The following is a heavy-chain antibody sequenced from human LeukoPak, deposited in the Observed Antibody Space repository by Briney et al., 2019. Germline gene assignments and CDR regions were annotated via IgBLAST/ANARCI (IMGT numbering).Heavy chain of an antibody. Sequence: PGGSLRLSCSASGFPFSSYTMHWVRQAPGKGLEYISAISTDGGSTYYADSVKGRFTISRDNSKNTLYLQMSSLRPDDTAVYYCVTDHIEGALYAFGIWGQGAMVTVSS. V-gene: IGHV3-64D*09. CDR2: ISTDGGST. CDR1: GFPFSSYT. CDR3: VTDHIEGALYAFGI. J-gene: IGHJ3*02. D-gene: IGHD1-26*01.